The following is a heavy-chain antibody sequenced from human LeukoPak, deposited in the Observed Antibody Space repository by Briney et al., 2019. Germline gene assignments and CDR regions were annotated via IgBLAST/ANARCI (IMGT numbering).Heavy chain of an antibody. CDR2: ISSNGGST. V-gene: IGHV3-64*01. CDR1: GFTFSSYA. J-gene: IGHJ4*02. Sequence: GGSLRLSCAASGFTFSSYAMHWVRQAPGKGLEYVSAISSNGGSTYYANSVKGRFTISRDNSKNTLYLQMGSLRAEDMAVYYCARAARRYYFDYWGQGTLVTVSS. CDR3: ARAARRYYFDY.